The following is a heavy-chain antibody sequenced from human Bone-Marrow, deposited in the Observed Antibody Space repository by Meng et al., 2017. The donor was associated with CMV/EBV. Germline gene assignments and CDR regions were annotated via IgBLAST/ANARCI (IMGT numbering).Heavy chain of an antibody. CDR2: IIPIFGTA. D-gene: IGHD2-2*01. J-gene: IGHJ4*02. CDR1: GGTFSSYA. V-gene: IGHV1-69*05. CDR3: AIFPRRGYCSSTSCDRLWDY. Sequence: SVKVSCKASGGTFSSYAISWVRQAPGHGLEWMGGIIPIFGTANYAQKFQGRVTITTDESTSTAYMELSSLRSEDTAVYYCAIFPRRGYCSSTSCDRLWDYWGEGTLVTVSS.